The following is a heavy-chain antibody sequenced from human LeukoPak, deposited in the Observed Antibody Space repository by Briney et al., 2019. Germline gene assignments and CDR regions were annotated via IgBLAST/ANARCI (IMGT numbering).Heavy chain of an antibody. J-gene: IGHJ6*03. Sequence: ASVKVSCKASGYTFTGYYMHWVRQAPGQGLEWMGWINPNSGGTNYAQNFQGRVTMTRDTSISTAYMELSRLRSDDTAVYYCAKEKYPLTSVYYYYVDVWGKGTTVTISS. CDR1: GYTFTGYY. V-gene: IGHV1-2*02. CDR3: AKEKYPLTSVYYYYVDV. CDR2: INPNSGGT. D-gene: IGHD3-9*01.